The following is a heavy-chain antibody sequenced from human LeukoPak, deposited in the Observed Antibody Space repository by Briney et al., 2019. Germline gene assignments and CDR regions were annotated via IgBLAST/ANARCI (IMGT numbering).Heavy chain of an antibody. CDR1: GGSISSHY. CDR2: ISGSGGST. Sequence: PSETLSLTCTVSGGSISSHYWSWIRQPPGKGLEWVSAISGSGGSTYYADSVKGRFTISRDNSKNTLYLQMNSLRAEDTAVYYCAKENGYYYDSSVLLGYWGQGTLVTVSS. CDR3: AKENGYYYDSSVLLGY. J-gene: IGHJ4*02. D-gene: IGHD3-22*01. V-gene: IGHV3-23*01.